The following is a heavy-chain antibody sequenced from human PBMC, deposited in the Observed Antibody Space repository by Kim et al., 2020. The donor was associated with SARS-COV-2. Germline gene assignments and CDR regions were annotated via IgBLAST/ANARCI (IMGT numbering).Heavy chain of an antibody. V-gene: IGHV1-69*13. CDR1: GGTFSSYA. D-gene: IGHD3-22*01. J-gene: IGHJ6*02. Sequence: SVKVSCKASGGTFSSYAISWVRQAPGQGLEWMGGIIPIFGTANYAQKFQGRVTITADESTSTAYMELSSLRSEDTAVYYCARSTDAWLSPQYYYYYYGMDVWGQGTTVTVSS. CDR3: ARSTDAWLSPQYYYYYYGMDV. CDR2: IIPIFGTA.